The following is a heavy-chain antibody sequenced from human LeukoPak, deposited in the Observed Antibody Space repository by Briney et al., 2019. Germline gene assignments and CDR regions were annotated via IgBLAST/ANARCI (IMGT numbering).Heavy chain of an antibody. D-gene: IGHD3-16*01. CDR3: ARHYGP. V-gene: IGHV4-59*05. CDR1: GGSVSSYY. J-gene: IGHJ5*02. CDR2: IYSSGST. Sequence: SETLSLTCTVSGGSVSSYYWSWIRQPPGKGLEWIGSIYSSGSTYYNPSLKSRVTISVDTSKNQFSLRLTSVTAADTAVYYCARHYGPWGQGTLVTVSS.